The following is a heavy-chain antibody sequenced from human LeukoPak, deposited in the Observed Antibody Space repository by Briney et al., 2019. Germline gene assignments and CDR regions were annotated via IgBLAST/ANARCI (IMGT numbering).Heavy chain of an antibody. CDR1: GFLLSNSW. D-gene: IGHD5-12*01. J-gene: IGHJ4*02. Sequence: PGGSLRLSCADSGFLLSNSWLAWVRQAPGRGLEWLANINQDGSAKTCVDSVKGRFTISRDNAKNSLYLQMNSLRAEDTAMSYCARDSGYNAFDYWGQGTLVTVSS. CDR2: INQDGSAK. CDR3: ARDSGYNAFDY. V-gene: IGHV3-7*05.